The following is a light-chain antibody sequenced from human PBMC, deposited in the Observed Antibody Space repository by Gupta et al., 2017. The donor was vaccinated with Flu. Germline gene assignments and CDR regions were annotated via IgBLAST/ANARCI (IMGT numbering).Light chain of an antibody. CDR1: QSVNSN. V-gene: IGKV3-15*01. J-gene: IGKJ2*03. Sequence: EIVMTQSPVTLSVSSGERATLSCRASQSVNSNLAWYQQKPGQTPRLLIYGASSRATGIPARFSGSGSGTEFTLTINSLHSEDSANYYCQQYYKWPRSFGQGTKLEIK. CDR3: QQYYKWPRS. CDR2: GAS.